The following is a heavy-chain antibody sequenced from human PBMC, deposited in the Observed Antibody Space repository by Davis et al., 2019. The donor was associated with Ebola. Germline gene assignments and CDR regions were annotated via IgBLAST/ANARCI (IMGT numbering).Heavy chain of an antibody. CDR2: IANGGRT. J-gene: IGHJ4*02. D-gene: IGHD1-26*01. CDR1: GGPVGSDS. Sequence: SETLSLTCSVSGGPVGSDSWSWIRQSPGKGLEWIAFIANGGRTIYNPSLRGRVTISIDTSKNQFSLEMRSVTAADTAFYYGVRGSVAYQTGYWGQGTLVTVSS. V-gene: IGHV4-59*02. CDR3: VRGSVAYQTGY.